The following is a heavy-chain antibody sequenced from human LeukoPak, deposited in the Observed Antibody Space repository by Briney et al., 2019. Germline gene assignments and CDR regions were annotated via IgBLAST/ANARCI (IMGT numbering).Heavy chain of an antibody. CDR3: ATLRRSGWYIGD. D-gene: IGHD6-19*01. V-gene: IGHV1-2*02. J-gene: IGHJ4*02. Sequence: RASVKVSCKASGYTFSDYYMHWVRQAPGQGLEWMGWINPYSGGTNYAEKFQGRVTMTRDTSMTTAYMELSSLRSDDTAMYYCATLRRSGWYIGDWGQGTLVTVPS. CDR2: INPYSGGT. CDR1: GYTFSDYY.